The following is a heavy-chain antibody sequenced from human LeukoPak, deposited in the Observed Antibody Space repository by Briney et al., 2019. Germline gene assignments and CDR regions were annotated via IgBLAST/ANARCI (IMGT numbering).Heavy chain of an antibody. CDR1: GGSISSSVCY. Sequence: SETLSLTCTVSGGSISSSVCYWGWIRQSPGKGLEWIGSIYYSGRTYYNPSLKSRVTISVDTSKNQFSLKLSSVTAADTAVYYCARQRGWSEPFDYWGQGTLVTVSS. D-gene: IGHD6-19*01. V-gene: IGHV4-39*01. J-gene: IGHJ4*02. CDR2: IYYSGRT. CDR3: ARQRGWSEPFDY.